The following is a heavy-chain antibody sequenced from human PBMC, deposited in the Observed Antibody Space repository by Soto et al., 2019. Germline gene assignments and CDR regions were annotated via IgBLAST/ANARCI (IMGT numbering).Heavy chain of an antibody. Sequence: GASVKVSVKASGGTFSSYAISWVRQAPGQGLEWMGGIIPIFGTANYAQKFQGRVTITADESTSTAYMELSSLRSEDTAVYYCASQGEATISDYWGQGTLVTVSS. CDR3: ASQGEATISDY. J-gene: IGHJ4*02. CDR1: GGTFSSYA. V-gene: IGHV1-69*13. CDR2: IIPIFGTA. D-gene: IGHD5-12*01.